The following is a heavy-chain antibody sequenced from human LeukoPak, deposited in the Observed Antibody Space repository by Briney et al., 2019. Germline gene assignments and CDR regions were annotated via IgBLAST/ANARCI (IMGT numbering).Heavy chain of an antibody. Sequence: GGSLRLSCSAPGFTFSSYTMSSVRQAPGKGLEWVSYISSGGSATYHAGSVKGRFTISRDNAKNSLYLQLNSLRVEDTSVYYCARERSYTYSFDYWGQGTLVTVSS. D-gene: IGHD1-26*01. CDR2: ISSGGSAT. CDR3: ARERSYTYSFDY. CDR1: GFTFSSYT. J-gene: IGHJ4*02. V-gene: IGHV3-48*01.